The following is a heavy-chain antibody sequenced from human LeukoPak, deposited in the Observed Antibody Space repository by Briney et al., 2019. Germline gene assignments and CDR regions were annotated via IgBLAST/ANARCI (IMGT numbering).Heavy chain of an antibody. D-gene: IGHD3-9*01. CDR2: ISYDGSDK. CDR1: GLTLSAYG. Sequence: GGSLRLSCAASGLTLSAYGIHWVRQAPGKGLEWVAFISYDGSDKKYLDSVNGRFSISRDNSKNTLFLQMDSLELEDTAVYFCAKDDWVFSKAFHIWGQGTMVTVSS. J-gene: IGHJ3*02. CDR3: AKDDWVFSKAFHI. V-gene: IGHV3-30*02.